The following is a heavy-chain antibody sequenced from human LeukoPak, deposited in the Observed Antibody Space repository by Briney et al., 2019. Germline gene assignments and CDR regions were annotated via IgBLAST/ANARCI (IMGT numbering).Heavy chain of an antibody. J-gene: IGHJ3*02. Sequence: GGSLRLSCAASGFTFNYYWMSWVRQPPGKGLEWVANIKQDGSEKRYADSMKGRFTISRDNANNSLYLHMNSLRVEDTAIYYCARNQKGASDAFDIWGLGTMVTVSS. CDR2: IKQDGSEK. V-gene: IGHV3-7*01. CDR3: ARNQKGASDAFDI. CDR1: GFTFNYYW.